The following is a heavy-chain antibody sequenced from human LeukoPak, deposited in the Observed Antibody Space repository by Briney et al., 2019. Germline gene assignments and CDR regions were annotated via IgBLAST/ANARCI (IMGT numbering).Heavy chain of an antibody. J-gene: IGHJ4*02. V-gene: IGHV4-31*03. CDR1: GGSISSGGYY. Sequence: SQTLSLTCTVSGGSISSGGYYWSWIRQHPGKGLEWIGYIYYSGTTYYNPSLKSRLTISVDTSKNQFSLNLNSVTAADTAVYYCARDRSGYGRLDYWGQGTLVTVSS. D-gene: IGHD3-22*01. CDR2: IYYSGTT. CDR3: ARDRSGYGRLDY.